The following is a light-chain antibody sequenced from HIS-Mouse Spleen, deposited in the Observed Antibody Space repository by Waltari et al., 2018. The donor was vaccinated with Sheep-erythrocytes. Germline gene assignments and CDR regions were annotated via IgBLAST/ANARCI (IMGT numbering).Light chain of an antibody. CDR3: SSYTSSSTWV. J-gene: IGLJ3*02. Sequence: QSALTQPASVSGSPGQSITISCTGTSSDVGGYNYVSWYQQHPGKAPKPMIYEVSNRPSGVSNRFSGSNSGNTASLTISGLQAEDEADYYCSSYTSSSTWVFGGGTKLTVL. V-gene: IGLV2-14*01. CDR1: SSDVGGYNY. CDR2: EVS.